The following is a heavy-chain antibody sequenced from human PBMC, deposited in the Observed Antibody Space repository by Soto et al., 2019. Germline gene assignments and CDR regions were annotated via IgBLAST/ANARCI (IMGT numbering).Heavy chain of an antibody. CDR2: IYWDDDK. J-gene: IGHJ4*02. D-gene: IGHD3-3*01. V-gene: IGHV2-5*02. Sequence: QITLNESGPTVVKPTETLTLTCTFSGFSLTTSGVGVGWVRQSPGKAPEWLAFIYWDDDKRYSTSLKSRRTITKDTSKNQVVLTMANVDPADTATYYCAHRVLRAVFGLVTTTAIYFDFWGQGTPVVVSS. CDR3: AHRVLRAVFGLVTTTAIYFDF. CDR1: GFSLTTSGVG.